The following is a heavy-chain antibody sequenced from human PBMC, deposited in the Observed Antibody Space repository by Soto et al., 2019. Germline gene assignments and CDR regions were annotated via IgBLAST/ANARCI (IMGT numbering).Heavy chain of an antibody. CDR2: IIPIFGTA. CDR3: AREPYYYDSSGYYYFDY. J-gene: IGHJ4*02. V-gene: IGHV1-69*13. Sequence: SVKVSCKASGGTFSSYATSWVRQAPGQGLEWMGGIIPIFGTANYAQKFQGRVTITADESTSTAYMELSSLRSEDTAVYYCAREPYYYDSSGYYYFDYWGQGTLVTVSS. CDR1: GGTFSSYA. D-gene: IGHD3-22*01.